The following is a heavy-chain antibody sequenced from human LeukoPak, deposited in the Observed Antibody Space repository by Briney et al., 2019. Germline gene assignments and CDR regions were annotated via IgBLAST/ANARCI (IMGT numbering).Heavy chain of an antibody. D-gene: IGHD3-22*01. J-gene: IGHJ4*02. CDR1: GFTFSSYS. V-gene: IGHV3-21*01. Sequence: GGSLRLSCAASGFTFSSYSMNWVRQAPGKGLEWVSSISSSSSYIYYADSVKGRFTISRDNAKNSLYLQMNSLRAEDTAVYYCAKGGQYHYDSSGLDYWGQGTLVTVSS. CDR3: AKGGQYHYDSSGLDY. CDR2: ISSSSSYI.